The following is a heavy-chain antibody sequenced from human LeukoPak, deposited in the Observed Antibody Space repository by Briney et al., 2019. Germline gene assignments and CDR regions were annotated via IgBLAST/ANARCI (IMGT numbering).Heavy chain of an antibody. CDR2: ISDSGNTI. CDR1: GFTFSHYY. J-gene: IGHJ4*02. V-gene: IGHV3-11*01. Sequence: GGSLRLSCDASGFTFSHYYMSWIRQAPGKGLEWISYISDSGNTIYYADSVKGRFTISRDNAKNSLYLQMNSLRAEDTAVYYCARADYGDPFDYWGQGTLVTVSS. CDR3: ARADYGDPFDY. D-gene: IGHD4-17*01.